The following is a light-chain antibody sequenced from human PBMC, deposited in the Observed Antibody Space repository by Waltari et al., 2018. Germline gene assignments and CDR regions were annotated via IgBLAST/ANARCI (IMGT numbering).Light chain of an antibody. CDR3: QSYDTTLSVV. CDR1: GSNIGAGYD. J-gene: IGLJ2*01. V-gene: IGLV1-40*01. CDR2: GVN. Sequence: SVLTQPPSVSGAPGPRVTISCPGSGSNIGAGYDVHWSRQLPGKAPTLLIYGVNTRPPGVSDRFSGSQFDTSASLAIAGLQADDEADYYCQSYDTTLSVVFGGGTKLTVL.